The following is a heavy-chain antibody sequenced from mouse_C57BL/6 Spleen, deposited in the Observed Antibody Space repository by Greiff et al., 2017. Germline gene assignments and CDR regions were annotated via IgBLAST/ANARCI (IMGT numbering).Heavy chain of an antibody. Sequence: EVQVVESGGGLVQPGGSLSLSCAASGFTFTDYYMSWVRQPPGKALEWLGFIRNKANGYTTEYSASVKGRFTISRDNSQSILYLQMNALRAEDGATYYCARYDGNWCYYALDYWGQGTSVTVSS. CDR2: IRNKANGYTT. V-gene: IGHV7-3*01. CDR1: GFTFTDYY. CDR3: ARYDGNWCYYALDY. J-gene: IGHJ4*01. D-gene: IGHD2-1*01.